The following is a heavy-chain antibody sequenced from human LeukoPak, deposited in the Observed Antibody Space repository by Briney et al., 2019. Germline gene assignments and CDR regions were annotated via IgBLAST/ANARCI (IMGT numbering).Heavy chain of an antibody. CDR2: IYSGGST. V-gene: IGHV3-66*01. D-gene: IGHD6-13*01. CDR1: GFTFSDYY. CDR3: ARGGERLAATRY. J-gene: IGHJ4*02. Sequence: GGSLRLSCAASGFTFSDYYMSWIRQAPGKGLEWVSVIYSGGSTYYSDSVKGRFTISTDNSKNTLYLQMNSLRAEDTAVYYCARGGERLAATRYWGQGTLVTVSS.